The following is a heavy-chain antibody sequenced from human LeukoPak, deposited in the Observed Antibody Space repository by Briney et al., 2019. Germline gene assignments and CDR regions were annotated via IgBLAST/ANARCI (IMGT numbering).Heavy chain of an antibody. D-gene: IGHD6-13*01. CDR2: IHYSGSSGST. CDR1: GGSVTSYY. CDR3: ARDSDLAAAGTYDY. Sequence: SETLSLTCTVSGGSVTSYYWSWIRQPPGKGLEWIGNIHYSGSSGSTNYNPSLKSRVTTSVDTSTNQLSLRLSSVTAADTAVYYCARDSDLAAAGTYDYWGQGTLVTVSS. J-gene: IGHJ4*02. V-gene: IGHV4-59*02.